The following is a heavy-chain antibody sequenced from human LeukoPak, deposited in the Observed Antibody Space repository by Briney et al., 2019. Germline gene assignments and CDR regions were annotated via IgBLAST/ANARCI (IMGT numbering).Heavy chain of an antibody. D-gene: IGHD1-7*01. Sequence: PGGSLRLSCAASGFTFSNYGVHWVRQAPGKGLEWVSFIRFDGSNKYYADSVKGRFTISRDNSKNTLYLQMNSLRAEDTAVYYCASDNWNYVHAFDIWGQGTMVTVSS. CDR1: GFTFSNYG. V-gene: IGHV3-30*02. CDR3: ASDNWNYVHAFDI. CDR2: IRFDGSNK. J-gene: IGHJ3*02.